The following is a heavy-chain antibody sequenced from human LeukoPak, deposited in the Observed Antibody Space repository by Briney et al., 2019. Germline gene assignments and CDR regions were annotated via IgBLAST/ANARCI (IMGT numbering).Heavy chain of an antibody. J-gene: IGHJ5*02. Sequence: PGGSLRLSCAASGFTFSSYAMSWVRQAPGKGLEWVSAIRGSGGSTYYADSVKGRFTISRDNSKNTLYLQMNSLRAEDTAVYYCAKDPFGGNLRGWFDPWGQGTLVTVSS. CDR2: IRGSGGST. CDR3: AKDPFGGNLRGWFDP. D-gene: IGHD4-23*01. CDR1: GFTFSSYA. V-gene: IGHV3-23*01.